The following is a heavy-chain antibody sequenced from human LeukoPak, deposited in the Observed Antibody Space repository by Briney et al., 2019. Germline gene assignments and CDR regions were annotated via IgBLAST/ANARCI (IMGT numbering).Heavy chain of an antibody. Sequence: SETLSLTCAVSGGSFSGYYWSWIRQPPGKGLGWIGEINHSGSTNYNPSLKSRVTISVDTSKNQFSLKLSSVTAADTAVYYCARSSAFDRDIVVVPAPYYYYGMDVWGQGTTVTVSS. CDR3: ARSSAFDRDIVVVPAPYYYYGMDV. D-gene: IGHD2-2*01. J-gene: IGHJ6*02. CDR2: INHSGST. CDR1: GGSFSGYY. V-gene: IGHV4-34*01.